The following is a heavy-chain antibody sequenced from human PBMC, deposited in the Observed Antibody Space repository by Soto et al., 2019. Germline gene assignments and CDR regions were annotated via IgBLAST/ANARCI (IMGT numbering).Heavy chain of an antibody. CDR3: ASPAERRYCGGDCYSGAFDI. CDR1: GFTFDDYA. V-gene: IGHV3-9*01. CDR2: ISWNSGSI. D-gene: IGHD2-21*02. J-gene: IGHJ3*02. Sequence: EVQLVESGGGLVQPGRSLRLSCAASGFTFDDYAMHWVRQAPGKGLEWVSGISWNSGSIGYADSVKGRFTISRDNAKNSLYLQMNSLRAEDTALYYCASPAERRYCGGDCYSGAFDIWGQGTMVTVSS.